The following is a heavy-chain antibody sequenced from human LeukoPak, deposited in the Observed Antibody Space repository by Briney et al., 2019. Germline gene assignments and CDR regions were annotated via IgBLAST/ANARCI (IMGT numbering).Heavy chain of an antibody. CDR3: ARDIVSSGWYPSLDY. CDR1: GYTFTGYY. CDR2: INPNSGGT. D-gene: IGHD6-19*01. J-gene: IGHJ4*02. V-gene: IGHV1-2*02. Sequence: ASVKVSCKASGYTFTGYYMHWVRQAPGQGLEWMEWINPNSGGTNYAQKFQGRVTMTRDTSISTAYMELSRLRSDDTAVYYCARDIVSSGWYPSLDYWGQGTLVTVSS.